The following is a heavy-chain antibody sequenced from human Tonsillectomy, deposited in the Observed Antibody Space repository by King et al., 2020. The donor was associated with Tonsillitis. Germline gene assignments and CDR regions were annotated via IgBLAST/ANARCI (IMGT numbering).Heavy chain of an antibody. Sequence: QLQESGPGLVKPSQTLSLTCTVSGGSISSGDCYWTWIRQPPGKGLEWVGYIYYSGSTYYNPSLKSRVTISVDTSKNQFSLKLSSVTAADTAVYYCARVNIVSWFDPWGQXTXVTVSS. CDR2: IYYSGST. CDR1: GGSISSGDCY. V-gene: IGHV4-30-4*01. J-gene: IGHJ5*02. D-gene: IGHD3-16*02. CDR3: ARVNIVSWFDP.